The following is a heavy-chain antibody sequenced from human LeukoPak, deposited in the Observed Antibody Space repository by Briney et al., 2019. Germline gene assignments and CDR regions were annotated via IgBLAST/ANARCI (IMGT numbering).Heavy chain of an antibody. V-gene: IGHV4-38-2*02. CDR2: IYHSGST. D-gene: IGHD3-22*01. CDR1: GGSISSYY. J-gene: IGHJ6*03. Sequence: SETLSLTCTVSGGSISSYYWGWIRQPPGKGLEWIGSIYHSGSTYYNPSLKSRVTISVDTSKNQFSLKLSSVTAADTAVYYCARVVIGPPDYYYYMDVWGKGTTVTVSS. CDR3: ARVVIGPPDYYYYMDV.